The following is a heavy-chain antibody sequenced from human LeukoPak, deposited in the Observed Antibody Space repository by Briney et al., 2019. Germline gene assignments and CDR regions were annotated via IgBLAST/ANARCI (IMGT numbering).Heavy chain of an antibody. D-gene: IGHD3-9*01. CDR3: ARGGDILTGYPDY. Sequence: KPSETLSLTCAVYGGSFSGYYWSWIRQPPRKGLEWIGEINHSGSTNYNPSLKSRVTISVDTSKNQFSLKLSSVTAADTAVYYCARGGDILTGYPDYWGQGTLVTVSS. CDR1: GGSFSGYY. CDR2: INHSGST. J-gene: IGHJ4*02. V-gene: IGHV4-34*01.